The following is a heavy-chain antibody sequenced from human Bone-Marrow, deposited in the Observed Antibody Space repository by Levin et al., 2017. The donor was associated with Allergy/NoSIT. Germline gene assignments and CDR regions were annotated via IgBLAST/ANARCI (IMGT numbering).Heavy chain of an antibody. J-gene: IGHJ4*02. CDR1: GFTFSDAW. D-gene: IGHD5/OR15-5a*01. V-gene: IGHV3-15*01. Sequence: GGSLRLSCEASGFTFSDAWMTWVRQAPGKGLEWVGRIKTESEGGTTDYAASVKGRFTISRDDSKNTVSLQMNSLKTEDTAVYFCSTLPLSWGQGTLVTVSS. CDR3: STLPLS. CDR2: IKTESEGGTT.